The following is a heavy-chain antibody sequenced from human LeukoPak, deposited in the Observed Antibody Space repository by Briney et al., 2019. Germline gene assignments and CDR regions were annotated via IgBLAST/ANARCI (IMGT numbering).Heavy chain of an antibody. CDR3: ARGATVRGGSMLHNWFDP. CDR2: ISVYNGNT. Sequence: GASVKVSCKASGYSFSTYGISWARQAPGQGLEWMGWISVYNGNTKYAQKFQGRVTMTTEKSTSTGYMELRSLRSDDTAVYYCARGATVRGGSMLHNWFDPWGQGTLVTVSS. CDR1: GYSFSTYG. V-gene: IGHV1-18*01. D-gene: IGHD3-10*01. J-gene: IGHJ5*02.